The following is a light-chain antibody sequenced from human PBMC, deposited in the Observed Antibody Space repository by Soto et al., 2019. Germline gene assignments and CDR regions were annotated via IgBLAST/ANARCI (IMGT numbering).Light chain of an antibody. Sequence: AIRMTQSPSSFSASTGDRVTITCRASQGISSYLAWYQQKPGKAPKLLIYAASTLQSGVPSRFSDSGSGTDFTLTISCLQSEDFATYYCQQYYSYPWLTFGGGTKVEIK. CDR1: QGISSY. CDR3: QQYYSYPWLT. J-gene: IGKJ4*01. CDR2: AAS. V-gene: IGKV1-8*01.